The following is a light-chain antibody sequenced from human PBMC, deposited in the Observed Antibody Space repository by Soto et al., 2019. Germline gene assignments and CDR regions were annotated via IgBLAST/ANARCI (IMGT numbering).Light chain of an antibody. CDR2: WAS. CDR3: QQYASTPPT. Sequence: DIVMTQSPDSLAVFLGERATINCKSSQSVLYSSNNKNYLAWYQQRPGQPPKLLIYWASTRESVVPDRFSGSGSGTDFTLTITSLQAEDVAVYYCQQYASTPPTFGQGTKLEIK. J-gene: IGKJ2*01. CDR1: QSVLYSSNNKNY. V-gene: IGKV4-1*01.